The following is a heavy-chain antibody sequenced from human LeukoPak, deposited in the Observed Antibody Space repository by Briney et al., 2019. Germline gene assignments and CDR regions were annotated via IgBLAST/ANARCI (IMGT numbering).Heavy chain of an antibody. V-gene: IGHV4-59*01. Sequence: PSETLSLTCTVSIGSISNYYWSWIRQPPRKGLEWIGNIYYSGSTNYNPFLKSRVTISVDTSKNQFSLKLSSVTAADTAVYYCARERALSWWGQGTLVTVSS. CDR1: IGSISNYY. D-gene: IGHD3-16*02. CDR2: IYYSGST. J-gene: IGHJ4*02. CDR3: ARERALSW.